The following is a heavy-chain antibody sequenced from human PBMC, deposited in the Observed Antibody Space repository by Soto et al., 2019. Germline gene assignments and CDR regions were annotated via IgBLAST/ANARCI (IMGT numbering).Heavy chain of an antibody. J-gene: IGHJ5*02. CDR2: INHTGGT. D-gene: IGHD3-3*01. CDR1: GGSANGYY. CDR3: EIRITVFGLLIPPFDP. Sequence: SETLSLTCAVYGGSANGYYWNWIRPPPGKGLEWIGEINHTGGTHYNPPLNSRVTMSVDTSKNQFSLRLSSVTAADTAIYYCEIRITVFGLLIPPFDPWGQGTQVAVSS. V-gene: IGHV4-34*01.